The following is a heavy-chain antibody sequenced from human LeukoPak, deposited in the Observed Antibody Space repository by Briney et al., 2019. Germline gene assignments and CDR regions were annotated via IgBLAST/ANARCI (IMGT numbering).Heavy chain of an antibody. CDR2: ISASGAST. CDR1: GFTVSSTI. D-gene: IGHD4-11*01. J-gene: IGHJ4*02. Sequence: SRGSLRLSRVGPGFTVSSTIMSCVCPALGESLERVSAISASGASTYYADSVKGRFTISRDNPKNTLFLQMSSLRAGDTDIYYCAKVMTTVGSWYSDFWGRGTLVTVSS. CDR3: AKVMTTVGSWYSDF. V-gene: IGHV3-23*01.